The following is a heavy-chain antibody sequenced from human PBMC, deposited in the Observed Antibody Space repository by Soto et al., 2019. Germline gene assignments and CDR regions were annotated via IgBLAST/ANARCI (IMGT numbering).Heavy chain of an antibody. J-gene: IGHJ4*02. CDR3: AYSRMVRGHVLEADY. CDR1: GYTFTSYG. D-gene: IGHD3-10*01. CDR2: ISAYNGNT. Sequence: GASVKVSCKASGYTFTSYGISWVRQAPGQGLEWMGWISAYNGNTNYAQKLQGRVTMTTDTSTSTAYMELRSLRSDDTAVYYCAYSRMVRGHVLEADYWGQGTLVTVSS. V-gene: IGHV1-18*01.